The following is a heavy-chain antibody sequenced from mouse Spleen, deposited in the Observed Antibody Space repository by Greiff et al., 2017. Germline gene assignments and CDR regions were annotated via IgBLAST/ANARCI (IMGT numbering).Heavy chain of an antibody. CDR3: ARNWDTGLPYAMDY. CDR2: IWSGGST. CDR1: GFSLTSYG. D-gene: IGHD2-4*01. J-gene: IGHJ4*01. V-gene: IGHV2-4-1*01. Sequence: VKLQESGPGLVAPSQSLSITCTVSGFSLTSYGVHWVRQSPGKGLEWLGVIWSGGSTDYNAAFISRLSISKDNSKSQVFFKMNSLQADDTAIYYCARNWDTGLPYAMDYWGQGTSVTVSS.